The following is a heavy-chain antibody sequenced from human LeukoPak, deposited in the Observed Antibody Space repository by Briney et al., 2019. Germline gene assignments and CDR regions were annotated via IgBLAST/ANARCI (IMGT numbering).Heavy chain of an antibody. CDR1: GYSISSGYY. Sequence: SETLSLTCTVSGYSISSGYYWGWIRQPPGKGLEWIGYIYYSGSTNYNPSLKSRVTISVDTSKNQFSLKLSSVTAADTAVYYCARTVEVVIGYMDVWGKGTTVTVPS. J-gene: IGHJ6*03. CDR2: IYYSGST. D-gene: IGHD3-3*01. V-gene: IGHV4-61*01. CDR3: ARTVEVVIGYMDV.